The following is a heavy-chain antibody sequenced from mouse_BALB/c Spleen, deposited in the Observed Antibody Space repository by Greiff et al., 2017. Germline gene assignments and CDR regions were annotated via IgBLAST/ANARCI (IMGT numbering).Heavy chain of an antibody. CDR3: AREIYYEYDGGPHYYAMDY. CDR2: IWGDGST. D-gene: IGHD2-4*01. CDR1: GFSLTGYG. J-gene: IGHJ4*01. Sequence: VKLMESGPGLVAPSQSLSITCTVSGFSLTGYGVNWVRQPPGKGLEWLGMIWGDGSTDYNSALKSRLSISKDNSKSQVFLKMNSLQTDDTARYYCAREIYYEYDGGPHYYAMDYWGQGTSVTVSS. V-gene: IGHV2-6-7*01.